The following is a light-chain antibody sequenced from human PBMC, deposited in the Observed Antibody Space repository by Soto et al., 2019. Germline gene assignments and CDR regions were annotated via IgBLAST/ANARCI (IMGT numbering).Light chain of an antibody. J-gene: IGLJ2*01. CDR3: CSYAGSKV. V-gene: IGLV2-23*01. CDR1: SSDVGSYNL. CDR2: EGS. Sequence: QSVLTQPASVSGSPGQSITISCTGTSSDVGSYNLVSWYQQHPGKATKLMIYEGSKRPSGVSNRFSGSKSGNTASLTISGLQDEDEADYYCCSYAGSKVFGGGTKLTVL.